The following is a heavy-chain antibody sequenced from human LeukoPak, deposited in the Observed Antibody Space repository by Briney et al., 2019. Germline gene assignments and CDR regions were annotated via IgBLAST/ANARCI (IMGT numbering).Heavy chain of an antibody. CDR1: GFTFSSYS. CDR2: ISSSSSYI. CDR3: ARASESYDILTGYYLPPKYYYYYGMDV. J-gene: IGHJ6*02. Sequence: GGSLRLSCAASGFTFSSYSMNWVRQAPGKGLEWVSSISSSSSYIYYADSVKGRFTISRDNAKNSLYLQMNSLRAEDTAVYYCARASESYDILTGYYLPPKYYYYYGMDVWGQGTTVTVSS. V-gene: IGHV3-21*01. D-gene: IGHD3-9*01.